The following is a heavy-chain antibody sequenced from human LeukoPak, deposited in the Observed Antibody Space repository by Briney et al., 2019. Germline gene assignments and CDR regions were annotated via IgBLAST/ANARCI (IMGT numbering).Heavy chain of an antibody. CDR2: ISSSSSYI. CDR3: ARDPKGYSYGYHY. D-gene: IGHD5-18*01. V-gene: IGHV3-21*01. Sequence: PGGSLRLSCAASGFTFSSYSMNWVRQAPGKGLEWVSSISSSSSYIYYADSVKGRFTISRDNAKNSLYLQVNSLRAEDTAVYYCARDPKGYSYGYHYWGQGTLVTVSS. CDR1: GFTFSSYS. J-gene: IGHJ4*02.